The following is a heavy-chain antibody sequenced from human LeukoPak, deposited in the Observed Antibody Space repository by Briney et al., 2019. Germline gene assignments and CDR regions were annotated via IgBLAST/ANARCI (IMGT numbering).Heavy chain of an antibody. CDR1: GFTFSSYS. V-gene: IGHV3-21*01. J-gene: IGHJ2*01. D-gene: IGHD5-12*01. CDR3: ARVRKYSGYYSWYFDL. Sequence: GGSLRLSCAASGFTFSSYSMNWVRQAPGKGLEWVSFISSSSNYIYYADSVKGRFTISRDNAKNSLYLQMNSLRAEDTAVYYCARVRKYSGYYSWYFDLWGRGTLVTVSS. CDR2: ISSSSNYI.